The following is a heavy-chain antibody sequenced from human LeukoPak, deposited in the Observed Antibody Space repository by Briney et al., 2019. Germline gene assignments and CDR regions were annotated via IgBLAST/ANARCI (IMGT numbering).Heavy chain of an antibody. CDR1: GFTFSSYG. Sequence: GGFLRLSCAASGFTFSSYGMSWVRQAPGKGLEWVSAISGSGGSTYYADSVKGRFTISRDNSKSTLYLQMNSLRTEDTAVYYCAKVRWDNSGWYYLDSWGQGTLVTVSS. D-gene: IGHD6-19*01. CDR3: AKVRWDNSGWYYLDS. V-gene: IGHV3-23*01. CDR2: ISGSGGST. J-gene: IGHJ4*02.